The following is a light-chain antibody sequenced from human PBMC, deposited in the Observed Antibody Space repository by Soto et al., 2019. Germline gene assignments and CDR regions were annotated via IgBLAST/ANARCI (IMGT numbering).Light chain of an antibody. J-gene: IGLJ1*01. CDR3: CSYAGSYTLYV. CDR1: SSDVGGYNY. Sequence: QSVLTQHPSVSGSPGQSVTISCTGTSSDVGGYNYVSWYQQHPGKAPKLMIYDVSKRPSGVPDRFSGSKSGNTASLTISGLQAEDEADYYCCSYAGSYTLYVFGTGTKATVL. V-gene: IGLV2-11*01. CDR2: DVS.